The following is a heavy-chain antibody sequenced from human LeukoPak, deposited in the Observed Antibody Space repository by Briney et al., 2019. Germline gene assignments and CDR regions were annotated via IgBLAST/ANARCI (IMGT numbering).Heavy chain of an antibody. Sequence: ETSVKVSCKASGFTFTSSAMQWVRQARGQRLEWIGWIVVGSSNTDYAQKFQERVTITRDMSTSTAYMELSSLRSEDTAVYYCAARYCTNGVCYNGFDPWGQGTLVTVSS. CDR3: AARYCTNGVCYNGFDP. D-gene: IGHD2-8*01. V-gene: IGHV1-58*02. J-gene: IGHJ5*02. CDR2: IVVGSSNT. CDR1: GFTFTSSA.